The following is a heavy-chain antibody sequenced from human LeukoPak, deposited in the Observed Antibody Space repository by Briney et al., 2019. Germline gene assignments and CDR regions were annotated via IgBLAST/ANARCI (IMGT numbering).Heavy chain of an antibody. J-gene: IGHJ4*02. V-gene: IGHV3-48*03. CDR1: GFTFNNPE. CDR3: AREVRGYSGYRDFDY. CDR2: ISSSGSTI. Sequence: PGGSLRLSCEASGFTFNNPEMNWVRQAPGKGLEWVSYISSSGSTIYYADSVKGRFTISRDNAKNSLYLQMNSLRAEDTAVYYCAREVRGYSGYRDFDYWGQGTLVTVSS. D-gene: IGHD5-12*01.